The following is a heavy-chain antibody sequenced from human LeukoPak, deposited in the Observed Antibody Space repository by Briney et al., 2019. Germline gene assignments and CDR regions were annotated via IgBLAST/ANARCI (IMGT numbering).Heavy chain of an antibody. D-gene: IGHD6-19*01. CDR3: GRGNPVAGIDP. V-gene: IGHV1-2*02. Sequence: ASVKVSCKASKYTFTGYYIHWVRQAPGQGREWMGWINTNSGDTDYAQKFQGRVTMTRDTSISTAYMELTTLTSDDMALYYCGRGNPVAGIDPWGQGTLVTVSS. CDR2: INTNSGDT. J-gene: IGHJ5*01. CDR1: KYTFTGYY.